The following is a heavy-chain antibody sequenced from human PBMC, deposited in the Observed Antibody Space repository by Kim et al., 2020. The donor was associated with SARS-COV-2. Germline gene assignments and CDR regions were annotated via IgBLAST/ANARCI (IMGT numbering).Heavy chain of an antibody. Sequence: VRGRFTIFRDNSKNTLYLQMNTLRAEDTAVYYCAKANVDIVATISLSFDYWGQGTLVTVSS. CDR3: AKANVDIVATISLSFDY. J-gene: IGHJ4*02. V-gene: IGHV3-23*01. D-gene: IGHD5-12*01.